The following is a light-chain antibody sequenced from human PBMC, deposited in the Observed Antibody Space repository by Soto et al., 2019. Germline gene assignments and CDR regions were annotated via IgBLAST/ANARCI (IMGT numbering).Light chain of an antibody. CDR2: DAS. Sequence: EIVLTQSPATLSLSPGVRATLSCRTSKSVDSSLAWYQQKPGQAPGLLIYDASKRATGIPARFSGSGSGTDFTLTISSLEPEDFAVYYCQQRYNWPLTFGGGTKVEIK. CDR1: KSVDSS. J-gene: IGKJ4*01. V-gene: IGKV3-11*01. CDR3: QQRYNWPLT.